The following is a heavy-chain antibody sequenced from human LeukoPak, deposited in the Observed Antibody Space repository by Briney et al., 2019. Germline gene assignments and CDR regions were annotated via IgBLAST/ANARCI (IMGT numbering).Heavy chain of an antibody. CDR2: IYYSGST. CDR1: SGSISSGDYY. Sequence: SRTLSLTCSVSSGSISSGDYYWSWIRQPPGKGLEWIGYIYYSGSTYYNPSLKSRVTISVDTSKNQFSLKLSSVTAADTAVYYCAGTYYDFTSPFDYWGQGTLVTVSS. D-gene: IGHD3-3*01. V-gene: IGHV4-30-4*08. J-gene: IGHJ4*02. CDR3: AGTYYDFTSPFDY.